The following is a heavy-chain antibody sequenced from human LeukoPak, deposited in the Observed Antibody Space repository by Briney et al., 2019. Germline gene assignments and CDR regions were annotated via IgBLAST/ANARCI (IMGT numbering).Heavy chain of an antibody. CDR2: IYHSGTT. CDR1: GGTISGSNW. Sequence: SGTLSLTCAVSGGTISGSNWWSWVRQPPGMGLEWIGEIYHSGTTNYNPSLKSRVTISVDTSKNQFSLKLSSVTAADTAVYYCARHRQLSAARINYFDYWGQGTLVTVSS. CDR3: ARHRQLSAARINYFDY. V-gene: IGHV4-4*02. D-gene: IGHD2-2*01. J-gene: IGHJ4*02.